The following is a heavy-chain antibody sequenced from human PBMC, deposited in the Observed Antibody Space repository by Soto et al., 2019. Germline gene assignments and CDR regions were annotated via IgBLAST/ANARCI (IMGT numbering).Heavy chain of an antibody. CDR1: GYTFIDYY. CDR2: SNPDSGGT. Sequence: QVHLVQSGAEVKKPGASVMVSCKAFGYTFIDYYIHWIRQAPGQGLEWLGWSNPDSGGTISAQKSQGRVTLTRDTAINTGYMEVSRLTSDDTAVYYCARAKSRRSGSAKVRFDLWGQGTLITVSS. V-gene: IGHV1-2*02. CDR3: ARAKSRRSGSAKVRFDL. J-gene: IGHJ5*02. D-gene: IGHD3-10*01.